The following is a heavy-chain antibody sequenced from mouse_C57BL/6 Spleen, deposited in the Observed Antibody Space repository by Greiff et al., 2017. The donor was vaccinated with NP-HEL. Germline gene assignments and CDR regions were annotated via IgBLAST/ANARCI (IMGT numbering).Heavy chain of an antibody. CDR1: GFTFSSYA. Sequence: VQLKESGGGLVKPGGSLKLSCAASGFTFSSYAMSWVRQTPEKRLEWVATISDGGSYTYYPDNVKGRCTISRDNAKNNLYLQMSHLKSEDTAMYYCARERARNYGNYAMDYWGQGTSVTVSS. CDR2: ISDGGSYT. V-gene: IGHV5-4*01. D-gene: IGHD2-1*01. CDR3: ARERARNYGNYAMDY. J-gene: IGHJ4*01.